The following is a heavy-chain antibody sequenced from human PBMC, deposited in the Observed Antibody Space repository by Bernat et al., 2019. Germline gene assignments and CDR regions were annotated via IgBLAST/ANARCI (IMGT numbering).Heavy chain of an antibody. CDR2: ISYDGSNK. CDR1: GFTFSSYG. Sequence: QVQLVESGGGVVQPGRSLRLSCAASGFTFSSYGMHWVRQAPGKGLEWVAVISYDGSNKYYVDSVKGRFTISRDNSKNTLYLQMNSLRAEDTAVYYCASATVGAAADNWGQGTLVTVSS. CDR3: ASATVGAAADN. D-gene: IGHD6-13*01. V-gene: IGHV3-30*03. J-gene: IGHJ4*02.